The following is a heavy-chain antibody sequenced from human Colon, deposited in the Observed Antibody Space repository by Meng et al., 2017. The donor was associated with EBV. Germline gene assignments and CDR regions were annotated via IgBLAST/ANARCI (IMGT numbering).Heavy chain of an antibody. Sequence: VKQVECGCEWKRPGAAVTVSCKASGSISINYAINGVRQAPGQGLEWMGWINTHTGKPTYGQGFTGRFVLSSDTSVSTANLQISSLKAEDTAVYYCARGGPYPDSSGFHWYFDLWGRGTLVTVSS. CDR1: GSISINYA. CDR2: INTHTGKP. V-gene: IGHV7-4-1*02. J-gene: IGHJ2*01. CDR3: ARGGPYPDSSGFHWYFDL. D-gene: IGHD3-22*01.